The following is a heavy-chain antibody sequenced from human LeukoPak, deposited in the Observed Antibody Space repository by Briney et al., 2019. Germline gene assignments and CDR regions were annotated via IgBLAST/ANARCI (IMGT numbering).Heavy chain of an antibody. CDR3: ARTTHGDYLED. D-gene: IGHD4-17*01. J-gene: IGHJ4*02. V-gene: IGHV4-59*01. CDR2: IYYSGST. CDR1: GGSISSYY. Sequence: PSETLSLTCTVSGGSISSYYWSWIRQPPGKGLEWIGYIYYSGSTNYNPSLKSRVTISVDTSKNQFSLKLSSVTAADTAVYYCARTTHGDYLEDWGQGTLVTVSS.